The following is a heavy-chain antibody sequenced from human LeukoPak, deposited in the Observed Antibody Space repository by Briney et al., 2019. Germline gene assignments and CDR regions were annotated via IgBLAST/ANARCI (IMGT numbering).Heavy chain of an antibody. J-gene: IGHJ4*02. Sequence: GRSLRLSCAASGFTFSSYAMHWVRQAPGKGLEWVAVISYDGSNKYYADSVKGRFTISRDNSKNTLYLQMNSLRAEDTAVYYCARAPSPIDYWGQGTLVTVSS. V-gene: IGHV3-30-3*01. CDR2: ISYDGSNK. CDR3: ARAPSPIDY. CDR1: GFTFSSYA.